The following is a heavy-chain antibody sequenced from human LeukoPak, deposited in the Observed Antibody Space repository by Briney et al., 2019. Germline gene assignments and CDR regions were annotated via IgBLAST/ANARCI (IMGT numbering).Heavy chain of an antibody. Sequence: GGSLRLSCAASGFTVSNNYMSWVRQAPGKGREWVCVIYSAGTTYYADSGKGRFTISRQNPENTLFLQMNSLRPEDTAVYYCARVLGYDSSGYYRGYFDYWGQGTLVTVSS. V-gene: IGHV3-53*04. D-gene: IGHD3-22*01. CDR1: GFTVSNNY. J-gene: IGHJ4*02. CDR3: ARVLGYDSSGYYRGYFDY. CDR2: IYSAGTT.